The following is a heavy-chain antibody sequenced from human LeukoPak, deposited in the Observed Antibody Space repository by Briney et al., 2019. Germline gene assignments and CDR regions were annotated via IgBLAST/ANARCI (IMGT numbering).Heavy chain of an antibody. D-gene: IGHD1-26*01. Sequence: SETLSHTCTVSGGSISSTNTYWAWIRHPPGTGLEWIGSISYSGSTSYNLSLKRRVTISIDTSKNHFSLRLSSMTAADTATYYCARSPSGSYPDWGQGTLVTVSS. CDR2: ISYSGST. CDR1: GGSISSTNTY. V-gene: IGHV4-39*07. CDR3: ARSPSGSYPD. J-gene: IGHJ4*02.